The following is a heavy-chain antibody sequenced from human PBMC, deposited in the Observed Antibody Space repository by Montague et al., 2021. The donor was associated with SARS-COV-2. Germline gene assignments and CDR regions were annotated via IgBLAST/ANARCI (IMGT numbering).Heavy chain of an antibody. Sequence: TLSLTCSVSGGSISSANYYWSWIRQHPGKGLEFIGYIYYSGSSFSNPSPKSRLTISVDTSKNRFSLRLSSVTAADTAIYFCASQSGSYYNYFDLWGQGTLVTVSS. CDR3: ASQSGSYYNYFDL. CDR2: IYYSGSS. V-gene: IGHV4-31*03. CDR1: GGSISSANYY. J-gene: IGHJ4*02. D-gene: IGHD1-26*01.